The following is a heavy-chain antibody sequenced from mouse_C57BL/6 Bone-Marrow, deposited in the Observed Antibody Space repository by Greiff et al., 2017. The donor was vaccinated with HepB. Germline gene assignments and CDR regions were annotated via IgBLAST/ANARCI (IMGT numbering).Heavy chain of an antibody. J-gene: IGHJ2*01. Sequence: EVQVVESGPELVKPGASVKMSCKASGYTFTDYNMHWVKQSHGKSLEWIGYINPNNGGTSYNQKFKGKATLTVNKSSSTAYMELRSLTSEDSAVYYCARRLITTHYWGQGTTLTVSS. D-gene: IGHD1-1*01. CDR1: GYTFTDYN. CDR3: ARRLITTHY. CDR2: INPNNGGT. V-gene: IGHV1-22*01.